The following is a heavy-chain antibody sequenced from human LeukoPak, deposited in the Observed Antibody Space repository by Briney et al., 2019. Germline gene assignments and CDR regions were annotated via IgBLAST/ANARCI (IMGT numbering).Heavy chain of an antibody. V-gene: IGHV4-39*01. CDR3: ARHPSGRMWLQQGGWFDP. CDR2: IYTSGNT. Sequence: SETLSLTCTVSGGSITSSSYYWGWIRQPPGKGLEWIGRIYTSGNTNYNPSLKSRVTMSLDTSKNQFSLKLTSVTAADTAVYYCARHPSGRMWLQQGGWFDPWGQGTLVTVSS. CDR1: GGSITSSSYY. D-gene: IGHD5-24*01. J-gene: IGHJ5*02.